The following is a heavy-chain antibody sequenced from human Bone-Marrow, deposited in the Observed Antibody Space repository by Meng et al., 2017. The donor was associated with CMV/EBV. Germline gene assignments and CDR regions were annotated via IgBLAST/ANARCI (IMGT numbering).Heavy chain of an antibody. Sequence: GESLKISCAASGFTFSMYWMQWVRQAPGKGLVWVSRINPDGSSTNYADSVKGRFTISRDNAKNSLYLQMNSLRAEDTAVYYCARHDSTNLYYFDYWGQRTLVTVSS. V-gene: IGHV3-74*01. CDR2: INPDGSST. J-gene: IGHJ4*02. CDR1: GFTFSMYW. CDR3: ARHDSTNLYYFDY. D-gene: IGHD3-22*01.